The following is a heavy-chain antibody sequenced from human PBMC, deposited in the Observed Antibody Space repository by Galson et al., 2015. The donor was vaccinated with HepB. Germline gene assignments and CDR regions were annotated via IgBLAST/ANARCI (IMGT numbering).Heavy chain of an antibody. J-gene: IGHJ6*03. D-gene: IGHD2-2*01. CDR3: VRDGCSSDRCYPFAAYYYVYMDV. CDR1: GYTFTNYY. V-gene: IGHV1-46*01. Sequence: SVKVSCKASGYTFTNYYIHWVRQAPGQGLEWMGIINPSGGSTRHAQKFQDRVSMTRDTSTNTVYMELNSLTSEDTAVYHCVRDGCSSDRCYPFAAYYYVYMDVWGKGTTVTVSS. CDR2: INPSGGST.